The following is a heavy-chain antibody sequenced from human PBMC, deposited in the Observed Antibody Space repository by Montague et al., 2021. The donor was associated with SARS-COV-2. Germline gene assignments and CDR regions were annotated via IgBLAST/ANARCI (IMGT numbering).Heavy chain of an antibody. CDR1: GGSISSYY. V-gene: IGHV4-59*13. Sequence: SETLSLTCTVSGGSISSYYWGWIRQPPGKGLEWIGYIYYSGRTNXNPSRKSPVTISVDTSKNQFSLKLSSVTAADTTVYYCARGDVEMATIKSGGPFYHFDYWGQGTLVTVSS. J-gene: IGHJ4*02. D-gene: IGHD5-24*01. CDR3: ARGDVEMATIKSGGPFYHFDY. CDR2: IYYSGRT.